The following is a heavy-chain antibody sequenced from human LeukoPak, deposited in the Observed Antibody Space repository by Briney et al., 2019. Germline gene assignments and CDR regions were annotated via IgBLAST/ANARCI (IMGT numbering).Heavy chain of an antibody. Sequence: PGGSLRLSCAASGFTFSSYAMSWVRQAPGKGREGVSSIIGSGGSTYYADSVKGRFTISRDNSKNTLYLQMNSLRPEETAVYSCASPSYDSSGLTTNYGMDVWGQGTTVTVSS. J-gene: IGHJ6*02. V-gene: IGHV3-23*01. D-gene: IGHD3-22*01. CDR1: GFTFSSYA. CDR3: ASPSYDSSGLTTNYGMDV. CDR2: IIGSGGST.